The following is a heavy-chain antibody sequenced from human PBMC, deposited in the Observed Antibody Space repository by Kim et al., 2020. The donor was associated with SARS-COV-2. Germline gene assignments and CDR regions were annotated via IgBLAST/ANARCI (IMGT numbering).Heavy chain of an antibody. D-gene: IGHD2-15*01. Sequence: SETLSLTCTVSGGSISSGGYYWSWIRQHPGKGLEWIGYIYYSGTTYYNPSLKSRVTISVDTSKNQFSLKLSSVTAADTAVYYCARDLFGCSGGSCYSILPKDAFDIWGQGTMVTVSS. CDR1: GGSISSGGYY. V-gene: IGHV4-31*03. CDR2: IYYSGTT. J-gene: IGHJ3*02. CDR3: ARDLFGCSGGSCYSILPKDAFDI.